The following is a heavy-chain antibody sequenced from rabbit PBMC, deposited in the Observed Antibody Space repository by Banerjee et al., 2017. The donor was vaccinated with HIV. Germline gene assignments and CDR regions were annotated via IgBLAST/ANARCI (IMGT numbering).Heavy chain of an antibody. J-gene: IGHJ4*01. CDR1: GLDFSSYW. CDR3: ARDLAVVIGWNFNL. D-gene: IGHD1-1*01. V-gene: IGHV1S45*01. CDR2: IDTSSGNI. Sequence: QEQLEESGGGLVKPEGSLTLTCTASGLDFSSYWMSWVRQAPGKGLEWIACIDTSSGNIVYASWAKGRFTISKASSTTVTLQMTSLTAADTATYFCARDLAVVIGWNFNLWGPGTLVTVS.